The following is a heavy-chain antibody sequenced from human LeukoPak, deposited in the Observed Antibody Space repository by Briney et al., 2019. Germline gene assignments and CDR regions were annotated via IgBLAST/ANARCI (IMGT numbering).Heavy chain of an antibody. CDR2: IYPGDSDT. D-gene: IGHD5-24*01. CDR1: GYPFTNYW. Sequence: GESLKISFKGSGYPFTNYWIAWVRQMPGKGLEWMGNIYPGDSDTKYSPSFQGQVTISADKSISTAYLQWTSLKASDSAIYYCARQPTSWFDPWGQGTLVTVSS. V-gene: IGHV5-51*01. J-gene: IGHJ5*02. CDR3: ARQPTSWFDP.